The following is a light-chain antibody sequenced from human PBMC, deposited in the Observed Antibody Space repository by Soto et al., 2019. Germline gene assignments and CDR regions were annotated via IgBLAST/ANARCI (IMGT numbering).Light chain of an antibody. CDR2: GAS. V-gene: IGKV3-20*01. CDR3: HQYGNSPQT. J-gene: IGKJ1*01. CDR1: QSVSSN. Sequence: EIVLTQSPATLSVFQGERATLSCRASQSVSSNLAWYQQKPGQAPRLLIYGASSRATGIPDRFSGSGSGTVFTLTINILEPDDFAGYYCHQYGNSPQTFGQGTKVDI.